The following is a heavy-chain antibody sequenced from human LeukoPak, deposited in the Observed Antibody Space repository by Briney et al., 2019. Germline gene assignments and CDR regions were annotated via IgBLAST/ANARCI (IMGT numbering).Heavy chain of an antibody. CDR3: ARPGYSSGWYERGFDY. CDR2: IYHSGST. CDR1: GFTFSSYS. D-gene: IGHD6-19*01. J-gene: IGHJ4*02. V-gene: IGHV4-4*02. Sequence: GSLRLSCSVSGFTFSSYSMNWVRQPPGKGLEWIGEIYHSGSTNYNPSLKSRVTVSVDKSKNQFSLKLSSVTAADTAVYYCARPGYSSGWYERGFDYWGQRTLVTVSS.